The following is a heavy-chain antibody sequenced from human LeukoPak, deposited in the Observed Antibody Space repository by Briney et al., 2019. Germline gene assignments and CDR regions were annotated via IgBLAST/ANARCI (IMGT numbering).Heavy chain of an antibody. V-gene: IGHV3-23*01. CDR2: ISGNGGGT. Sequence: GGSLRLSCAASGCTFSNYAMSWVRQAPGKGLEWVSVISGNGGGTYYTDSVKGRFTISRDNSKNSLYLQMNSLRAEDTAVYYCSKAIEQQLLRGPLGSWGQGTLVTVSS. CDR1: GCTFSNYA. J-gene: IGHJ5*02. D-gene: IGHD6-13*01. CDR3: SKAIEQQLLRGPLGS.